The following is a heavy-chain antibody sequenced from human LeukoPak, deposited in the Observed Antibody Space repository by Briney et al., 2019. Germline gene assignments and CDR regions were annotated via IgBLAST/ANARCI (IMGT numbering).Heavy chain of an antibody. J-gene: IGHJ4*02. Sequence: PGGSLRLSCAASGFTFSSYAMSWVRQAPGKGLEWVSAISGSGGSTYYADSVKGRFTISRDNSKNTLYLQMNSLRAEDTAVYYCAKPQGDRIAAAGFDYWGQGTLVTVSS. D-gene: IGHD6-13*01. CDR2: ISGSGGST. V-gene: IGHV3-23*01. CDR3: AKPQGDRIAAAGFDY. CDR1: GFTFSSYA.